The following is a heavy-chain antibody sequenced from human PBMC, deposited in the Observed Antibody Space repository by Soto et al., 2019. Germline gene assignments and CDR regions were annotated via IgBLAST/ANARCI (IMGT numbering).Heavy chain of an antibody. V-gene: IGHV3-23*01. CDR1: GFTFSTYT. J-gene: IGHJ4*02. CDR2: ITASGSNT. Sequence: PGGSLRLSCAASGFTFSTYTMSWVRQAPGKGLELVSSITASGSNTYYADSVKGRFTISRENSKNTLYLQMNSLRADDTAIYYCAKFGMATTKRSPPYYIDYWDQGALVTVSS. D-gene: IGHD1-1*01. CDR3: AKFGMATTKRSPPYYIDY.